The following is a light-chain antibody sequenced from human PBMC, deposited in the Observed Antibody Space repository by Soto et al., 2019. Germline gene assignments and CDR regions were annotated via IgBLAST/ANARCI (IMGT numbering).Light chain of an antibody. Sequence: AIHLTQSPSSLSATVGDSVTITCRASQGIARALAWYQQKPGKAPKLLIYDASSLESGVPSRFSGSGYVTDFTLTITILQTDYFATYYCQQFSNYPLPFRGGTKVEIK. V-gene: IGKV1D-13*01. CDR1: QGIARA. CDR2: DAS. CDR3: QQFSNYPLP. J-gene: IGKJ4*01.